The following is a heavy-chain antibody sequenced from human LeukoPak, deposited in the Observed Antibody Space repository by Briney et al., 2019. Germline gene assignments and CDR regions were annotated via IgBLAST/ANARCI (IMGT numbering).Heavy chain of an antibody. J-gene: IGHJ4*02. D-gene: IGHD3-10*01. CDR2: IWYDGSNK. Sequence: GGSLRLSCAASGFTFSSYGMHWVRQAPGKGLEWVAVIWYDGSNKYYADSVKGRFTISRDNSKNTLYLQMSSLRAEDTAVYYCARDDGHYYGSASLRYWGQGTLVTVSS. CDR1: GFTFSSYG. CDR3: ARDDGHYYGSASLRY. V-gene: IGHV3-33*01.